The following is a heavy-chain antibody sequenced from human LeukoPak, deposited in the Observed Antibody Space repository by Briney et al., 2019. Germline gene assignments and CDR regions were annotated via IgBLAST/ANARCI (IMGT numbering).Heavy chain of an antibody. J-gene: IGHJ4*02. D-gene: IGHD6-6*01. CDR2: ISDDGSIK. Sequence: GGSLRLSCAASGFSFSSYAMHWVRQAPGKGLEWVAVISDDGSIKYYADSVKGRFTISRDNSKNTLYLQMNSLGAEDTAVYYCARDWGIAARQPFDYWGQGTLVTVSS. CDR1: GFSFSSYA. V-gene: IGHV3-30*14. CDR3: ARDWGIAARQPFDY.